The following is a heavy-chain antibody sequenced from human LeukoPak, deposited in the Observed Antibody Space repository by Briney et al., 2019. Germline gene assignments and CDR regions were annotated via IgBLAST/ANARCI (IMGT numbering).Heavy chain of an antibody. CDR2: INHSGST. V-gene: IGHV4-39*07. CDR3: ARGVYYYGSGSSFWFDP. J-gene: IGHJ5*02. D-gene: IGHD3-10*01. CDR1: GGSISSNNYY. Sequence: SETLSLTCTVSGGSISSNNYYWGWIRQPPGKGLEWIGEINHSGSTNYNPSLKSRVTISVDTSKNQFSLKLSSVTAADTAVYYCARGVYYYGSGSSFWFDPWGQGTLVTVSS.